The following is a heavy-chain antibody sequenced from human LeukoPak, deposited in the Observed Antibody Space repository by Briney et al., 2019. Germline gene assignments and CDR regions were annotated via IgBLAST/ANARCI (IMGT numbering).Heavy chain of an antibody. CDR3: ARDLSGNKYGHFDY. J-gene: IGHJ4*02. Sequence: ASVEVSCKASGYTFTNYYFHWVRQAPGQGLEWMGIISPSGGTTNYAQKFQGRLTMTRDTSTSTVYMELSSLRSEGTAVYYCARDLSGNKYGHFDYWGQGTLVTVSS. CDR2: ISPSGGTT. D-gene: IGHD1-26*01. CDR1: GYTFTNYY. V-gene: IGHV1-46*01.